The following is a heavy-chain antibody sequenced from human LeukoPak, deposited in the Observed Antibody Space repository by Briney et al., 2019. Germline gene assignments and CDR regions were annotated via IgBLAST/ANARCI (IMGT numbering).Heavy chain of an antibody. CDR1: GFTFSSYA. CDR3: AKSRPPGYDY. Sequence: GGSLRLSCAASGFTFSSYAMSWVRQAPGKGLEWVSFISGSGGNTYYADSVKGRFTISRDNSKNTLYLQMNSLRAEDTAIYYCAKSRPPGYDYWGQGTLVTVSS. CDR2: ISGSGGNT. J-gene: IGHJ4*02. V-gene: IGHV3-23*01. D-gene: IGHD2-2*01.